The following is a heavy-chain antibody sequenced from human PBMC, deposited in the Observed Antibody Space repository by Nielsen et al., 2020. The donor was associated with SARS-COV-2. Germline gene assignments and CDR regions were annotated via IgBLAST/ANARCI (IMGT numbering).Heavy chain of an antibody. Sequence: ASVTVSCKASGYSFTSYGISWVRQARGQGPEWMGLISAYNGKTKHAQNFQGRVTMTTDTGTSTAYMERRSLRSDDTAVYYCARGERPQLGFYHDTSGQYYFDCWGQGTQVTVSS. V-gene: IGHV1-18*01. CDR2: ISAYNGKT. CDR1: GYSFTSYG. D-gene: IGHD3-22*01. J-gene: IGHJ4*02. CDR3: ARGERPQLGFYHDTSGQYYFDC.